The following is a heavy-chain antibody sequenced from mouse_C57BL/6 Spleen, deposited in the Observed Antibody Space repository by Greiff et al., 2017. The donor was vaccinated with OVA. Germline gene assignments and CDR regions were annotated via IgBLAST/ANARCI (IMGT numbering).Heavy chain of an antibody. D-gene: IGHD4-1*01. CDR1: GFTFSDFY. V-gene: IGHV7-1*01. Sequence: EVQGVESGGGLVQSGRSLRLSCATSGFTFSDFYMEWVRQAPGKGLEWIAASRNKANDYTTEYSASVEGRFIVSRDTSQSNLYLQMNALRAEYTAIYYCARDGWEGGFDYWGQGTTLTVSS. CDR2: SRNKANDYTT. J-gene: IGHJ2*01. CDR3: ARDGWEGGFDY.